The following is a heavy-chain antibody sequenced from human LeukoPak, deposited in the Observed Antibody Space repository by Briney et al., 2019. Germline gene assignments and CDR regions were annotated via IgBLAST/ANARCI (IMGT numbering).Heavy chain of an antibody. D-gene: IGHD5-18*01. Sequence: SETLSLTCAVYGGSFSGYYWSWIRQPPGKRLEWIGEINHSGSTNYNPSLKSRVTISVDTSKNQFSLKLSSVTAADTAVYYCARGQRGYSYGSHFDYWGQGTLVTVSS. V-gene: IGHV4-34*01. J-gene: IGHJ4*02. CDR3: ARGQRGYSYGSHFDY. CDR2: INHSGST. CDR1: GGSFSGYY.